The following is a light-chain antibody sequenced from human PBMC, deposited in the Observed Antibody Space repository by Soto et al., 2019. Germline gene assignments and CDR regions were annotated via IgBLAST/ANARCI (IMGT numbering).Light chain of an antibody. CDR1: SSNIGAGYE. CDR3: QSYDSSLSGYV. V-gene: IGLV1-40*01. Sequence: QSVLTQPPSVSEAPGQRVTISCTGSSSNIGAGYEAHWYQQVPGTAPKLLIYENNNRPSGVPDRFSGSKSGPSASLAITGIQAEDEAEYYCQSYDSSLSGYVFGTGTKLTVL. CDR2: ENN. J-gene: IGLJ1*01.